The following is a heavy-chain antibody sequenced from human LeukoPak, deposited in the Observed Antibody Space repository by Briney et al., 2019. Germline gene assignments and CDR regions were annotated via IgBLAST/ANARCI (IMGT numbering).Heavy chain of an antibody. Sequence: APVKVSCKASGYTFTSYDINWVRQATGQGLEWMGWMNPNSGNTGYAQKFQGRVTMTRNTSISTAYMELSSLRSEDTAVYYCARGPMMITIFGVVDNWFDPWGQGTLVTVSS. V-gene: IGHV1-8*01. CDR1: GYTFTSYD. D-gene: IGHD3-3*01. CDR2: MNPNSGNT. J-gene: IGHJ5*02. CDR3: ARGPMMITIFGVVDNWFDP.